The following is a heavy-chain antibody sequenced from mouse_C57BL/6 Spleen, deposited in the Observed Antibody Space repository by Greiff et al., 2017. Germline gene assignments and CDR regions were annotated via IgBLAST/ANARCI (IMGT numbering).Heavy chain of an antibody. CDR1: GYTFTEYT. J-gene: IGHJ2*01. V-gene: IGHV1-62-2*01. CDR2: FYPGGGSI. Sequence: VKLQESGAELVKPGASVKLSCKASGYTFTEYTIHWVKQRSGQGLEWIGWFYPGGGSIKYNEKFKDKATLTADKSSSTVYMELSRLTSEDSAVYFCARHEDRLAYFDYWGQGTTLTVSS. CDR3: ARHEDRLAYFDY. D-gene: IGHD2-10*02.